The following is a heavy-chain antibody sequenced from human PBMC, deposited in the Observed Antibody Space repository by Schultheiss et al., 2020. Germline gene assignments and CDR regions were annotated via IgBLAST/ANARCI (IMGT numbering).Heavy chain of an antibody. J-gene: IGHJ6*03. V-gene: IGHV4-39*01. CDR1: GGSISSYY. D-gene: IGHD6-19*01. CDR2: IYYTGST. CDR3: ARPAGTPSYMDV. Sequence: SETLSLTCTVSGGSISSYYWGWIRQPPGKGLEWIGTIYYTGSTYYNPSLKSRVTISVDTSKNQFSLRLSSVTAADTAVYYCARPAGTPSYMDVWGKGTTVTVSS.